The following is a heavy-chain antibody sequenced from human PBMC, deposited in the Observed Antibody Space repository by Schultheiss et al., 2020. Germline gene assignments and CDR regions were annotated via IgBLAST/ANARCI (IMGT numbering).Heavy chain of an antibody. V-gene: IGHV3-23*01. CDR3: GTNRANYFED. D-gene: IGHD3-10*01. CDR2: ISGSGGDT. Sequence: GGSLRLSCAASGLTFSSYVMSWVRQAPGKGLEWVSSISGSGGDTYYADSVKGRFTISRDNSKSALYLQVNSLRAEDTAVYYCGTNRANYFEDWGQGTLVTVSS. J-gene: IGHJ4*02. CDR1: GLTFSSYV.